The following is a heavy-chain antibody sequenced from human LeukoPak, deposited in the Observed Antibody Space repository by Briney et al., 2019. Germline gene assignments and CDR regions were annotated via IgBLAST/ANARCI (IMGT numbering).Heavy chain of an antibody. CDR3: ARVGARGDYYYYMDV. J-gene: IGHJ6*03. CDR1: GFTFSSYA. Sequence: GGSLRLSCAASGFTFSSYAMHWVRQAPGKGLEWVAVISYDGSNKYYADSVKGRFTISRDNSKNTLYLQMNSLRAEDTAVYYCARVGARGDYYYYMDVWGKGTTVTVSS. D-gene: IGHD3-10*01. V-gene: IGHV3-30*04. CDR2: ISYDGSNK.